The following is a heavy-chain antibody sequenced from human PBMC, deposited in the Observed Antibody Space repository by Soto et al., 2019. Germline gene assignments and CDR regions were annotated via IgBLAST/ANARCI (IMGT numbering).Heavy chain of an antibody. D-gene: IGHD6-13*01. CDR2: ISGSGGST. Sequence: EVQLLESGGGLVQPGGSLRLSCAASGFTFSSYAMSWVRQAPGKGLEWVSAISGSGGSTYYADSVKGRFTISRDNSKNTLYLQMISLRAEDTAVYYCAKMLAAGSGGFDYWGQGTLVTVSS. V-gene: IGHV3-23*01. CDR1: GFTFSSYA. CDR3: AKMLAAGSGGFDY. J-gene: IGHJ4*02.